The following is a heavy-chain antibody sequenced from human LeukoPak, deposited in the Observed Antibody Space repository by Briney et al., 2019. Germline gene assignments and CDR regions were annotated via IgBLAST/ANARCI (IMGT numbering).Heavy chain of an antibody. CDR1: GGTFSSYA. J-gene: IGHJ3*02. Sequence: ASVKVSCKASGGTFSSYAISWVRQAPGQGLEWMGGIIPIFGTANYAQKFQGRVTITADESTSTAYMELSSLRSEDTAVYYCARGIAAAGKAAFDIWGQGTMVTVSS. D-gene: IGHD6-13*01. CDR3: ARGIAAAGKAAFDI. V-gene: IGHV1-69*13. CDR2: IIPIFGTA.